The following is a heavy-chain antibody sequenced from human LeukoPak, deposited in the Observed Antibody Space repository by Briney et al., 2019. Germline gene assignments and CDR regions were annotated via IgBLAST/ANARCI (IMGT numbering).Heavy chain of an antibody. Sequence: PGGSLRLSCAASGFTFSSYGMHWVRQAPGKGLEWVAVISYDGSNKYYADSVKGRFTISRDNSKNTLYLQMNSLRAEDTAVYYCATQEYYDILTGYYMGAFDYWGQGTLVTVSS. CDR1: GFTFSSYG. J-gene: IGHJ4*02. CDR2: ISYDGSNK. D-gene: IGHD3-9*01. CDR3: ATQEYYDILTGYYMGAFDY. V-gene: IGHV3-30*03.